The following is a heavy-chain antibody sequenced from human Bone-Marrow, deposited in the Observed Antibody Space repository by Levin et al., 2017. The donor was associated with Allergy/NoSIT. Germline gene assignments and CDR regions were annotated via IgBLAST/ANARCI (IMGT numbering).Heavy chain of an antibody. CDR3: TTDFYDSGSSYPFQYFFDN. J-gene: IGHJ4*02. Sequence: PGGSLRLSCAASGFTFSDAWMSWVRQAPGTGLEWVGRLRSKTDGGTADYAAPVQGRFSISRDESENTLYLHMNSLKTEDTGIYYCTTDFYDSGSSYPFQYFFDNWGQGTLVTVSS. V-gene: IGHV3-15*01. D-gene: IGHD3-22*01. CDR1: GFTFSDAW. CDR2: LRSKTDGGTA.